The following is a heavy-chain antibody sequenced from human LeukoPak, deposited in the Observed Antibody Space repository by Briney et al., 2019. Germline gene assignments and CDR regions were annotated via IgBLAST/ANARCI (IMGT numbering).Heavy chain of an antibody. J-gene: IGHJ5*02. D-gene: IGHD4-11*01. CDR3: ARHIYTETTYWFDP. Sequence: SETLSLTCTVSGDSISSSDSYWGGIRQPPGKGLEWIASMYFSGRTYYNPSLKSRVTISLDTSKNQFSLKLSSVTAADTALYYCARHIYTETTYWFDPWGQGTLITVSS. CDR2: MYFSGRT. CDR1: GDSISSSDSY. V-gene: IGHV4-39*01.